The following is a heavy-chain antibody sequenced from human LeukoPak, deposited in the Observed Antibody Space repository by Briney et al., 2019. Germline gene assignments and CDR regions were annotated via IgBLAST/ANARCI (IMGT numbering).Heavy chain of an antibody. CDR3: ARGRDLYYFDY. J-gene: IGHJ4*02. Sequence: SETLSLTCTVSGGPISSSSYYWGWIRQPPGKGLEWIGSIYYSGSTYYNPSLKSRVTISVDTSKNQFSLKLSSVTAADTAVYYCARGRDLYYFDYWGQGTLVTVSS. CDR2: IYYSGST. CDR1: GGPISSSSYY. V-gene: IGHV4-39*01.